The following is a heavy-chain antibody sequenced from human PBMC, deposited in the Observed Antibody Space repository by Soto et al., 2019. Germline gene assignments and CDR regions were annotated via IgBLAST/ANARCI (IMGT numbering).Heavy chain of an antibody. Sequence: EVQLLESGGGLVQPGGSLRLSCAASGITFSSYVMSWVRQAPGKGLKWVSTISGSGGTTNYADSVTGRFTISRDTSKNTMDLQMNSLRAEDTAVYYGEGTTVTESDFDYWGQGTLVTVSS. CDR2: ISGSGGTT. CDR3: EGTTVTESDFDY. V-gene: IGHV3-23*01. CDR1: GITFSSYV. D-gene: IGHD1-1*01. J-gene: IGHJ4*02.